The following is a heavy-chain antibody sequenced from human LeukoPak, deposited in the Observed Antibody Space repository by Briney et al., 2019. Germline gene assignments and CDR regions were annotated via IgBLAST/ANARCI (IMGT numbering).Heavy chain of an antibody. CDR2: FDPEDGET. J-gene: IGHJ4*02. CDR1: GYTLTELS. V-gene: IGHV1-24*01. CDR3: ATFPYGSGSYYRDY. Sequence: GASVKVSCKVSGYTLTELSMHWVRQAPGKGLEWMGGFDPEDGETIYAQKFQGRVTMTEDTSTDTAYMELSSLRSEDTAVYYCATFPYGSGSYYRDYWGQGTLVTVSS. D-gene: IGHD3-10*01.